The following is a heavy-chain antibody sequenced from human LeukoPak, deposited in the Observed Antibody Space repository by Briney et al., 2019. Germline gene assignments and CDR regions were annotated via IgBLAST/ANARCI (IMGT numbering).Heavy chain of an antibody. D-gene: IGHD3-22*01. CDR1: GFTFRDYY. V-gene: IGHV3-11*04. Sequence: PGGSLRLSCAASGFTFRDYYMCWIRQAPGKGLEWVSYISSSGSTIYYADSVKGRFTISRDNAKNSLYLQMNSLRAEDTAVYYCARDTPYYYDRSGYSSDYYFDYWGQGTLVTVSS. CDR3: ARDTPYYYDRSGYSSDYYFDY. J-gene: IGHJ4*02. CDR2: ISSSGSTI.